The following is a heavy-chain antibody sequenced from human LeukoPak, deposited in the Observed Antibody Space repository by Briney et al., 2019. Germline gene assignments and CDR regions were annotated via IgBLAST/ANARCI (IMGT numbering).Heavy chain of an antibody. J-gene: IGHJ2*01. CDR2: INHSGST. CDR1: GGSFSGYY. D-gene: IGHD6-19*01. Sequence: PSETLSLTCAVYGGSFSGYYWSWICQPPGKGLEWIGEINHSGSTNYNPSLKSRVTISVDTSKNQFSLKLSSVTAADTAVYYCARGLRYSSGWAGYFDLWGRGTLVTVSS. V-gene: IGHV4-34*01. CDR3: ARGLRYSSGWAGYFDL.